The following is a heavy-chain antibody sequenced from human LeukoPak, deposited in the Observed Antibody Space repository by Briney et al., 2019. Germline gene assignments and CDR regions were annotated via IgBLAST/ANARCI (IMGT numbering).Heavy chain of an antibody. CDR3: TTVTLGVPEATAPGYGMDV. CDR1: GFTFSNAW. J-gene: IGHJ6*02. D-gene: IGHD2-2*01. V-gene: IGHV3-15*01. Sequence: PGGSLRLSCAASGFTFSNAWMSWVRQAPGKGLEWVGRIKSKTDGGTTDYAAPVKGRFTISRDDSKNTLYLQMNSLKTEDTAVYYCTTVTLGVPEATAPGYGMDVWGQGTTVTVSS. CDR2: IKSKTDGGTT.